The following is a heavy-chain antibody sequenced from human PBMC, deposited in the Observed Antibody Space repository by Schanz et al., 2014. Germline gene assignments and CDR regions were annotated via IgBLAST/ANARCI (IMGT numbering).Heavy chain of an antibody. D-gene: IGHD1-1*01. CDR2: IWSDGSTK. Sequence: VQLLESGGGLVQPGRSLRLSCAASGFAFSVYGMHWVRQAPGKGPEWVAVIWSDGSTKYYADSVKGRFTISRDNSKNTLYLQMNSLRAGDTAVYYCARGTDWNLHYWGQGALVTGSS. V-gene: IGHV3-33*03. J-gene: IGHJ4*02. CDR3: ARGTDWNLHY. CDR1: GFAFSVYG.